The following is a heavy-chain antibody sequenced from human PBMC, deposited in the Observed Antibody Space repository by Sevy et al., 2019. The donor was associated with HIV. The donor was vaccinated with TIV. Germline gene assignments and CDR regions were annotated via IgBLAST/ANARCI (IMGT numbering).Heavy chain of an antibody. V-gene: IGHV3-7*04. CDR2: IKQDGSEK. Sequence: GGSLRLSCAASGFTFSSYWMSWVRQAPGKGLEWVANIKQDGSEKYYVDSVKGRFTISRDNAKNSLYLQMNSLRAEDTAGYYCARGIAAAADGRDYYYYYGMDVWGQGTTVTVSS. D-gene: IGHD6-13*01. CDR1: GFTFSSYW. J-gene: IGHJ6*02. CDR3: ARGIAAAADGRDYYYYYGMDV.